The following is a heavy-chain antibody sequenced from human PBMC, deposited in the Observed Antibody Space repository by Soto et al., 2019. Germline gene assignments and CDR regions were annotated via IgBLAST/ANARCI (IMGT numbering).Heavy chain of an antibody. D-gene: IGHD5-12*01. CDR1: GGSLSSYS. J-gene: IGHJ4*02. CDR2: IYYSGST. CDR3: ATSRGGYSGYVLDY. V-gene: IGHV4-59*01. Sequence: SETLSLTCTVSGGSLSSYSWSWIRQPPGKGLECIGYIYYSGSTNYNPSLKRRVTISVDTSKTQFSLKLSSVTAADTAVYYCATSRGGYSGYVLDYWGQATLVTVSS.